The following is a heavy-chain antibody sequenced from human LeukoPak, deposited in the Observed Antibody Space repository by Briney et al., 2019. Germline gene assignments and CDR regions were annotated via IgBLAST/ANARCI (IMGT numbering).Heavy chain of an antibody. D-gene: IGHD3-10*01. Sequence: PSQTLSLTCTVSGGSISSGGYYWSWIRQPPGQGLEWIGSINHSGSTYYNPSLKSRVTMSLDRSKNQFSLNLSSVTAADTAVHYCARDRGGYGSYYYMDVLGKGTTVTVSS. V-gene: IGHV4-30-2*01. CDR1: GGSISSGGYY. CDR3: ARDRGGYGSYYYMDV. CDR2: INHSGST. J-gene: IGHJ6*03.